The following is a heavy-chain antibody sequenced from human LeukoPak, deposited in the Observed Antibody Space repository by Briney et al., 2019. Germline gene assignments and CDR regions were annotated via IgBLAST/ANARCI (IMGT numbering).Heavy chain of an antibody. CDR3: TRDCSSTSCYGLLDY. D-gene: IGHD2-2*01. J-gene: IGHJ4*02. V-gene: IGHV3-49*04. Sequence: PGGSLRLSCTASGFTFGDYAMSWVRQAPGKGLEWVGFIRSKAYGGTTEYAASVKGRFTISRDDSKSIAYLQMSSLKTEDTAVYYCTRDCSSTSCYGLLDYWGQGTLVTVSS. CDR2: IRSKAYGGTT. CDR1: GFTFGDYA.